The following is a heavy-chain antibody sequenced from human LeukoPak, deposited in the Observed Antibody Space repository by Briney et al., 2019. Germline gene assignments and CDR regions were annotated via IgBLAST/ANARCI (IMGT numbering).Heavy chain of an antibody. CDR2: IYTTGRT. Sequence: SETLSLTCAVSGVSIQSYWWSWVRKPAGKGLEWIGRIYTTGRTNYSPSFQSRVTMSIDVSSNQFSLTLRSVTAADTAVYYCARSGYTISAYHSDFWGQGTPVTVSS. CDR3: ARSGYTISAYHSDF. J-gene: IGHJ4*02. V-gene: IGHV4-4*07. D-gene: IGHD5-18*01. CDR1: GVSIQSYW.